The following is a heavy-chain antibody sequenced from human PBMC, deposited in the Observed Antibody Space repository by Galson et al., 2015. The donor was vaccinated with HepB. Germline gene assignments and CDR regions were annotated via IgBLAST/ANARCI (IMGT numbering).Heavy chain of an antibody. D-gene: IGHD3-9*01. CDR1: GGTFSSYA. CDR2: IIPIFGTA. J-gene: IGHJ6*03. V-gene: IGHV1-69*13. CDR3: ASGYHGDILTGYSFHYYYYMDV. Sequence: SVKVSCKASGGTFSSYAISWVRQAPGQGLEWWGGIIPIFGTANYAQKFQGRVTITADESTSTAYMELSSLRSEDTAVYYRASGYHGDILTGYSFHYYYYMDVWGKGTTVTVSS.